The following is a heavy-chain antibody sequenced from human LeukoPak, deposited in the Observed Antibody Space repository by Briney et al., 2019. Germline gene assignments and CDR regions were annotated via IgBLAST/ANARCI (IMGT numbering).Heavy chain of an antibody. CDR2: IWYDGSNK. Sequence: GGSLRLSCAASGFTFSSYGMHWVRQAPGKGLEWVAVIWYDGSNKYYADSVKGRFTISRDNSKNTLYLQMNSLRAEDTAVYYCARETPSGYYFDYWGQGTLVTVSS. D-gene: IGHD3-10*01. CDR3: ARETPSGYYFDY. CDR1: GFTFSSYG. V-gene: IGHV3-33*01. J-gene: IGHJ4*02.